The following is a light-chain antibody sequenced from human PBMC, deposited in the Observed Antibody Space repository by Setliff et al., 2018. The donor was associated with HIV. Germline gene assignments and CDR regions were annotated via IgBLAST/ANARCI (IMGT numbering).Light chain of an antibody. CDR2: ANF. J-gene: IGLJ1*01. Sequence: QSALTQPPSASGTPGQGVTISCSGSFSNIGRNTINWYQQLPGTAPKLLIFANFQRPSGVPDRFSGAKSGTSASLAISGLQSEDEADYFCAAWDDNLNGYVFGPGTKVTVL. V-gene: IGLV1-44*01. CDR1: FSNIGRNT. CDR3: AAWDDNLNGYV.